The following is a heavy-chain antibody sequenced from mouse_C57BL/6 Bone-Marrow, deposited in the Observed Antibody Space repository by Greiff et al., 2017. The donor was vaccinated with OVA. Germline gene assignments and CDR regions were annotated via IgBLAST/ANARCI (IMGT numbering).Heavy chain of an antibody. CDR2: IDPEDGDT. CDR3: TTSITTVVG. V-gene: IGHV14-1*01. Sequence: VQLQQSGAELVKPGASVKISCKASGYTFTDYYMHWVKQRPEQGLEWIGRIDPEDGDTEYAPKFQGKATMTADTSSNTAYLQLSSLTSEDTAVYYCTTSITTVVGWGQGTTLTVSS. D-gene: IGHD1-1*01. CDR1: GYTFTDYY. J-gene: IGHJ2*01.